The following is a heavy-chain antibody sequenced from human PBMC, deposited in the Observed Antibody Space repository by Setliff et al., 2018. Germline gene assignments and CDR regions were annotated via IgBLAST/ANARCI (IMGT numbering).Heavy chain of an antibody. CDR1: GFSFSDYL. CDR2: INLNTGNI. D-gene: IGHD5-12*01. V-gene: IGHV1-2*02. Sequence: VSCQASGFSFSDYLMNWMRQTPDQRLEWMGRINLNTGNIFYAQEFQGRVTLTRDASISTAYMELTGLRYDDTAIYYCARDTLALKDITLFDYWGQGTLVTVSS. J-gene: IGHJ4*02. CDR3: ARDTLALKDITLFDY.